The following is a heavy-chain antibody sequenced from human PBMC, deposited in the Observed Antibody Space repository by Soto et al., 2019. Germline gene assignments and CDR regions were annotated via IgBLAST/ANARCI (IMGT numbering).Heavy chain of an antibody. D-gene: IGHD2-15*01. CDR1: GFTVSSNY. CDR3: ARARGSPIPYYYYYYMDV. J-gene: IGHJ6*03. Sequence: GGSLRLSCAASGFTVSSNYMSWVRQAPGKGLEWVSVIYSGGSTYYADSVKGRFTISRHNSKNTLYLQMNSLRAEDTAVYYCARARGSPIPYYYYYYMDVWGKGTTGTVSS. CDR2: IYSGGST. V-gene: IGHV3-53*04.